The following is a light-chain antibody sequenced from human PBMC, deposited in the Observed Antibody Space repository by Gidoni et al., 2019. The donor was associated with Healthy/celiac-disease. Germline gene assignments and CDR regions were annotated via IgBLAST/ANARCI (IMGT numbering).Light chain of an antibody. CDR1: QSVSSY. Sequence: EILLTQSPATLSLSPVERATLSCSASQSVSSYLAWYQQKPGQAPRLLIYDASNRATGIPARFSGSGSGTDFTLTIRSLEPEDFAVYYCQKRSNWPLYTFGQGTKLEIK. CDR2: DAS. V-gene: IGKV3-11*01. J-gene: IGKJ2*01. CDR3: QKRSNWPLYT.